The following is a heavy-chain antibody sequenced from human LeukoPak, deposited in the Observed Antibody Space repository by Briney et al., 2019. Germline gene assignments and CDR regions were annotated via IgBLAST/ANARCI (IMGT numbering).Heavy chain of an antibody. CDR1: GFTFNSYW. Sequence: PGGSLRLSCAASGFTFNSYWMHWVRHAPGKGLVWVSRINSDGSSTIYADSVKGRFTISRDNAKNTLYLQMNSLRAEDTAVYYCARDRSEDYFDYWGQGTLVPVSS. CDR2: INSDGSST. D-gene: IGHD3-3*01. J-gene: IGHJ4*02. CDR3: ARDRSEDYFDY. V-gene: IGHV3-74*01.